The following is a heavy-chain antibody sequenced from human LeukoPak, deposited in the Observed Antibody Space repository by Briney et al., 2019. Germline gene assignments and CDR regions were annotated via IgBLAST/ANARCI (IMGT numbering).Heavy chain of an antibody. V-gene: IGHV4-39*01. J-gene: IGHJ4*02. CDR2: IYYTGST. CDR1: DGSISSSSYY. D-gene: IGHD1-26*01. Sequence: KPSETLSLTCTVSDGSISSSSYYCGWIRQPPGKGLEWIGTIYYTGSTYYNPSLKSRVTISVDTSKNQFSLKLSSVTAPDTAVYYCARRLGGSDYLDYWGQGTLVTVSS. CDR3: ARRLGGSDYLDY.